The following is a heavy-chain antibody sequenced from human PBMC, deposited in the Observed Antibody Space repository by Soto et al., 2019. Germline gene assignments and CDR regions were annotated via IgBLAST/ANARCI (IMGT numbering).Heavy chain of an antibody. CDR2: IYPGDSDT. V-gene: IGHV5-51*01. J-gene: IGHJ6*02. CDR3: ARRGSNGIYYYYGMDV. D-gene: IGHD4-4*01. CDR1: GYSFTSYW. Sequence: ESLKLSLKGSGYSFTSYWIVWVRQMPGKGLEWMGIIYPGDSDTRYSPSFQGQVTISADKSISTAYLQWRSLKASDTAMYYCARRGSNGIYYYYGMDVWGQGTTVTVSS.